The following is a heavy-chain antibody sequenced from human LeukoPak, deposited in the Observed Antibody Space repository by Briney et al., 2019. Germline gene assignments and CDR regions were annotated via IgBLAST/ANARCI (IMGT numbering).Heavy chain of an antibody. CDR1: GYTFTSYA. D-gene: IGHD4-17*01. CDR3: ASVDYGDY. J-gene: IGHJ4*02. Sequence: GASVKVSCKASGYTFTSYAMHWVRQAPGQRLEWMGWINTGNGNTHYSQKFQGRVTFTRDTSANTAYMELSSLRSEDTAVYYCASVDYGDYWGQGTLVTVSS. CDR2: INTGNGNT. V-gene: IGHV1-3*04.